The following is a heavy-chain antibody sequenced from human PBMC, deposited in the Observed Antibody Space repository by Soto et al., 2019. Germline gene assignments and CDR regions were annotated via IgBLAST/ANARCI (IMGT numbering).Heavy chain of an antibody. CDR2: INAGNGNT. D-gene: IGHD3-10*01. CDR3: ARVPGALGAFEI. Sequence: QVQLVQSGAEVKKPGASVKVSCKASGYTFTSYAMHWVRQAPGQRLEWLGWINAGNGNTKYSQKLQGRVTITRDTSASTAYMELSSLRSEDTAVYYCARVPGALGAFEIWGQGTMVTVSS. J-gene: IGHJ3*02. V-gene: IGHV1-3*01. CDR1: GYTFTSYA.